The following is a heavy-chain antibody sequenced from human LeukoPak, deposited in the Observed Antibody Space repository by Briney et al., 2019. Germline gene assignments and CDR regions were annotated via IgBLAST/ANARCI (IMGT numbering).Heavy chain of an antibody. V-gene: IGHV4-34*01. CDR1: GVPLDDYY. CDR2: INHSGYT. J-gene: IGHJ4*02. D-gene: IGHD5-12*01. Sequence: SETLSLTCAVSGVPLDDYYWSWVRQTPGKGLEWLGEINHSGYTNDSPSLKSRVTLSIDTSRQQFSLNLRSVTVADAGIYYCTRMATGHDYWGQGTLVTVSS. CDR3: TRMATGHDY.